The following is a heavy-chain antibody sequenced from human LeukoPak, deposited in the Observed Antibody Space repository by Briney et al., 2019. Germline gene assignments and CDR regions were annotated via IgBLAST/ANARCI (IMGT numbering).Heavy chain of an antibody. D-gene: IGHD4/OR15-4a*01. J-gene: IGHJ3*02. V-gene: IGHV6-1*01. CDR2: TYYSSKWYN. CDR3: ARKRLSADSFDI. Sequence: SQTLSLTCAISGDSVSSNSTAWNWIRQSPSRGLEWLGRTYYSSKWYNDYTVSVKSRITFNPDTSKNQFSLHLNSVTPEDTAVYYCARKRLSADSFDIWGQGTLVTVSS. CDR1: GDSVSSNSTA.